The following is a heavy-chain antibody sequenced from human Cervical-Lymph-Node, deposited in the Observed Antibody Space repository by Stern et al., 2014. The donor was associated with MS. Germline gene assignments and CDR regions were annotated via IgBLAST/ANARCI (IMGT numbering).Heavy chain of an antibody. D-gene: IGHD1-7*01. CDR3: AKAGGAGYKWNLDYYYGMDV. J-gene: IGHJ6*02. CDR1: GFTFSSA. Sequence: EVQLVESGGGLVQPGGSLRLSCAASGFTFSSAMSWVRQAPGEGLEWVSGISGSGGSIAYADSVKGRFTISRDNSKSTLYLQMNSLRAEDTAVYYCAKAGGAGYKWNLDYYYGMDVWGQGTTVTVSS. V-gene: IGHV3-23*04. CDR2: ISGSGGSI.